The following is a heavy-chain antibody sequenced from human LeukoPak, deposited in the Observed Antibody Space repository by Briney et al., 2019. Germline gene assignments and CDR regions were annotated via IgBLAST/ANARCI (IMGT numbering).Heavy chain of an antibody. CDR3: ASDCSGGSCSFDY. CDR1: GGTFSSYA. Sequence: ASVKVSCKASGGTFSSYAISWVRQAPGQGIEWMGGIIPIFGTANYAQKFQGRVTITADESTSTAYMELSSLRSEDTAVYYCASDCSGGSCSFDYWGQGTLVTVSS. V-gene: IGHV1-69*13. D-gene: IGHD2-15*01. J-gene: IGHJ4*02. CDR2: IIPIFGTA.